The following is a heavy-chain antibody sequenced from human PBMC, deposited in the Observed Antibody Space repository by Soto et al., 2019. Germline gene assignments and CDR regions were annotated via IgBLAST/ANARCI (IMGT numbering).Heavy chain of an antibody. CDR3: VRMVRLVGATYYFDY. CDR1: GFSLSDGRMA. CDR2: IYSNDEK. J-gene: IGHJ4*02. Sequence: SGPTLVNPTETLTLTCSVSGFSLSDGRMAVSWIRQPPGKSLEWLAHIYSNDEKSYSTSLQRRLSISRDTSKSQVVLTMTNLDPVDTATYYCVRMVRLVGATYYFDYWGQGSLVTVSS. V-gene: IGHV2-26*01. D-gene: IGHD1-26*01.